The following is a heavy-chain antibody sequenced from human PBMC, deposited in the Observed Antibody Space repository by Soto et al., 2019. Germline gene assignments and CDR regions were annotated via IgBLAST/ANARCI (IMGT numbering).Heavy chain of an antibody. V-gene: IGHV4-39*01. Sequence: SETLSLTCTVSGGSISSSSYYWGWIRQPPGKGLEWIGSIYYSGSTYYNPSLKSRVTISVDTSKNQFSLKRSSLTAADTAVYYCARIRGEGAFDIWGQGTMVTVSS. J-gene: IGHJ3*02. D-gene: IGHD3-16*01. CDR3: ARIRGEGAFDI. CDR2: IYYSGST. CDR1: GGSISSSSYY.